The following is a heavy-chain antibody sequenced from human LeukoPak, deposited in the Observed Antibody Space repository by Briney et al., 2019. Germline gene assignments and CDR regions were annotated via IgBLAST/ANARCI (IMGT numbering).Heavy chain of an antibody. J-gene: IGHJ3*01. V-gene: IGHV3-74*01. Sequence: PGGSLRLSCAASGFTFNNYWMHWVRQAPGKGLLWVSRINTDGSSTSYADSVKGRFTISRDNAKNTLYLQMNSLRAEDTAVYSCARDPYGPGDWGQGTMVTVSS. D-gene: IGHD4-17*01. CDR2: INTDGSST. CDR1: GFTFNNYW. CDR3: ARDPYGPGD.